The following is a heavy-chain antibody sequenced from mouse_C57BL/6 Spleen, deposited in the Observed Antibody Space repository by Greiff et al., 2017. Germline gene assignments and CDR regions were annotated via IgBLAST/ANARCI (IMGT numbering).Heavy chain of an antibody. D-gene: IGHD1-1*02. Sequence: VQLQQSGAELVRPGASVKLSCTASGFNIKDDYMHWVKQRPEQGLEWIGWIDPENGDTEYASKFQGKATITADTSSNTAYLQLSSLTSEDTAVYYCTTPSLSRWAMDYWGKGTSVTVAS. J-gene: IGHJ4*01. CDR2: IDPENGDT. CDR3: TTPSLSRWAMDY. CDR1: GFNIKDDY. V-gene: IGHV14-4*01.